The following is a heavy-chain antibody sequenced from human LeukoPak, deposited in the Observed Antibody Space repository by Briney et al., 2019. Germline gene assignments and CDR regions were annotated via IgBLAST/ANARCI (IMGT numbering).Heavy chain of an antibody. Sequence: PGGSLRLSCTASGFSVGGNYISWVRQAPGKGLEWVSIFYIDGRAFHAASVKGRFTMSRDISKNSVDLQMNSLRAEDTAVYFCARDRRRLRGQNGGGDAFDIWGQGTRVTVSS. CDR2: FYIDGRA. J-gene: IGHJ3*02. D-gene: IGHD4-23*01. CDR3: ARDRRRLRGQNGGGDAFDI. CDR1: GFSVGGNY. V-gene: IGHV3-53*01.